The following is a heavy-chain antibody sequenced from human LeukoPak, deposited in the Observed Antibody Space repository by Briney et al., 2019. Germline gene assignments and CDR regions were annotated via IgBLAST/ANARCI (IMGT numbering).Heavy chain of an antibody. CDR1: GGSFSTYY. CDR3: ARAWDYYDSRGFYLRYFDY. D-gene: IGHD3-22*01. J-gene: IGHJ4*02. CDR2: IYYSGST. V-gene: IGHV4-59*01. Sequence: PSETLSLTCTGSGGSFSTYYWSWIRQPPGKGLEWIGYIYYSGSTNYNPSLKSRVTISVDMSKNQFSLKLSSVTAADTAVYYCARAWDYYDSRGFYLRYFDYWGQGTLVTVSS.